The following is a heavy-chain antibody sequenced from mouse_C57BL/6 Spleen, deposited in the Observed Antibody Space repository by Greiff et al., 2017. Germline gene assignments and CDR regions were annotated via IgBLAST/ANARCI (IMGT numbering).Heavy chain of an antibody. CDR1: GYTFTSYG. CDR2: IYPRSGNT. D-gene: IGHD2-3*01. CDR3: ARDDGYYGY. V-gene: IGHV1-81*01. Sequence: VKLMESGAELARPGASVKLSCKASGYTFTSYGISWVKQRTGQGLEWIGEIYPRSGNTYYNEKFKGKATLTADKSSSTAYMELRSLTSEDSAVYFCARDDGYYGYWGQGTTLTVSS. J-gene: IGHJ2*01.